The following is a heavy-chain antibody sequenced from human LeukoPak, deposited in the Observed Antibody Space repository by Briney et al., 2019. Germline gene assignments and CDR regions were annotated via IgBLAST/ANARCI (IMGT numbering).Heavy chain of an antibody. CDR3: AREYSSSSWDDY. Sequence: SETLSLTCTVSGGSISSSSYSWGWIRQPPGKGLEWIGSIYYSGSTYYNPSLKSRVTISVDTSKNQFSLKLSSVTAADTAVYYCAREYSSSSWDDYWGQGTLVTVSS. J-gene: IGHJ4*02. V-gene: IGHV4-39*01. CDR2: IYYSGST. D-gene: IGHD6-6*01. CDR1: GGSISSSSYS.